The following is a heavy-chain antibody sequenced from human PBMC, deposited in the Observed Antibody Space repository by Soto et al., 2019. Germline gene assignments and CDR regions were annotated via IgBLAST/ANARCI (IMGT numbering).Heavy chain of an antibody. V-gene: IGHV3-15*07. J-gene: IGHJ6*02. CDR1: GFTFSNAW. Sequence: PGGSLRLSCAASGFTFSNAWMNWVRQAPGKGLEWVGRIKSKTDGGTTDYAAPVKGRFTISRDDSKNTLYLQMNSLKTEDTAVYYCTTKYYDFWSGYPLGEDYYGMDVWGQGTTVTVSS. CDR3: TTKYYDFWSGYPLGEDYYGMDV. D-gene: IGHD3-3*01. CDR2: IKSKTDGGTT.